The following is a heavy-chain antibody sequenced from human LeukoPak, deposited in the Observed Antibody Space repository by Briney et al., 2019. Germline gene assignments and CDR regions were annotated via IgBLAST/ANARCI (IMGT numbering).Heavy chain of an antibody. CDR2: SIPVFDIA. V-gene: IGHV1-69*13. CDR3: ATAHCYNTSGYYYDGDY. J-gene: IGHJ4*02. CDR1: GGTFSRNA. Sequence: ASVKVSCKASGGTFSRNAISWVRQAPGQGLEWMGGSIPVFDIANYAQKFQGRVTITADESASTAYMELSSLRSEDTAVYYCATAHCYNTSGYYYDGDYWGQGTLVTVSS. D-gene: IGHD3-22*01.